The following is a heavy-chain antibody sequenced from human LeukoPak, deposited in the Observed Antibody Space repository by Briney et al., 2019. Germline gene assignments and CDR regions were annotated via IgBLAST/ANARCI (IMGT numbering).Heavy chain of an antibody. CDR2: ISGSGGST. V-gene: IGHV3-23*01. Sequence: PGGSLRLSCAASGFTFSSYGMSWVRQAPGKGLEWVSAISGSGGSTYYADSVKGRFTISRDNSKNTLYLQMNSLRAEDTAVYYCARTAGPGSSSWYNYWGQGTLVTVSS. J-gene: IGHJ4*02. D-gene: IGHD6-13*01. CDR1: GFTFSSYG. CDR3: ARTAGPGSSSWYNY.